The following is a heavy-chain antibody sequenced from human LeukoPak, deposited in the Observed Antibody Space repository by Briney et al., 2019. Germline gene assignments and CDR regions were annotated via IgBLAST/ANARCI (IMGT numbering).Heavy chain of an antibody. CDR1: GYTFTSYG. J-gene: IGHJ3*02. CDR3: ARRRRIAVAALRNAFDI. Sequence: ASVKVSCKASGYTFTSYGISWVRQAPGQGLEWMGWISAYNGNTNYAQKLQGRVTMTTDTSTSTAYMELRSLRSDDTAVYYCARRRRIAVAALRNAFDIWGQGTMVTVSS. V-gene: IGHV1-18*01. CDR2: ISAYNGNT. D-gene: IGHD6-19*01.